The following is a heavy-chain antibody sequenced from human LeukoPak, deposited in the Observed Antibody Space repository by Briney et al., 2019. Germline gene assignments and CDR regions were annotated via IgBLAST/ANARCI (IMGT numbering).Heavy chain of an antibody. CDR3: ATPRGSGSYLAFDY. CDR2: INSDGSST. J-gene: IGHJ4*02. CDR1: GFTLSSYW. Sequence: GGSLILSCAASGFTLSSYWMHWVRQAPGKGLVWVSRINSDGSSTSYADSVKGRFTISRDNAKNTLYLQMNSLRAEDTAVYYCATPRGSGSYLAFDYWGQGTLVTVSS. D-gene: IGHD1-26*01. V-gene: IGHV3-74*01.